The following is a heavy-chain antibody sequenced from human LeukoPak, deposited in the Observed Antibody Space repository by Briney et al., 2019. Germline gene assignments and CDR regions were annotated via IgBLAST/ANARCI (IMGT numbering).Heavy chain of an antibody. CDR1: GFTFSSYW. D-gene: IGHD6-13*01. J-gene: IGHJ6*02. CDR3: ARDLYSSSWYNLPNYYYYYGMDV. Sequence: GGSLRLSCAASGFTFSSYWMSWVRQAPGKGLEWVANIKQDGSEKYYVESVKGRFPISRHNAQNSLYLQMNSLRAEDTAVYYCARDLYSSSWYNLPNYYYYYGMDVWGQGTTVTVSS. V-gene: IGHV3-7*03. CDR2: IKQDGSEK.